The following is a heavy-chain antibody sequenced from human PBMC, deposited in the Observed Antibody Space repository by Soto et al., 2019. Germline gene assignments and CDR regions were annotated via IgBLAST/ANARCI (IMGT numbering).Heavy chain of an antibody. D-gene: IGHD3-22*01. V-gene: IGHV1-58*01. CDR2: IVVGSGNT. Sequence: ASVKVSCKASGFTFTSSAVQWVRQARGQRLEWIGWIVVGSGNTNYAQKFQERVTITRDMSTSTAYMELSSLRSEDTAVYYCAAPWYYYDSSGEAFDPWGQGTLVTVSS. J-gene: IGHJ5*02. CDR1: GFTFTSSA. CDR3: AAPWYYYDSSGEAFDP.